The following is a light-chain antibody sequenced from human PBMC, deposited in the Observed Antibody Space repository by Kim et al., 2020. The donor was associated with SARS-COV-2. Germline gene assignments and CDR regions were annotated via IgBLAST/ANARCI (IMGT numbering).Light chain of an antibody. CDR1: QGIGSW. CDR3: QQANSFPLT. Sequence: AYVGDRVTMTCRASQGIGSWLAWYQQKPGKAPQLLIHAASRLRSGVPSRFSGSGSGTDFTLTISSLQPEDFATYYCQQANSFPLTFGGGTKVDIK. V-gene: IGKV1-12*01. CDR2: AAS. J-gene: IGKJ4*01.